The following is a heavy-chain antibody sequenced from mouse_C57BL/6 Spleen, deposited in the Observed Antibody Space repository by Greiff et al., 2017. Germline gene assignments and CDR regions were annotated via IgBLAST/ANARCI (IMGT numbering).Heavy chain of an antibody. D-gene: IGHD3-3*01. CDR1: GYTFTSYW. CDR2: IHPGSGST. V-gene: IGHV1-55*01. CDR3: TMSPRDFDV. J-gene: IGHJ1*03. Sequence: QVQLQQPGAELVKPGASVKMSCKASGYTFTSYWITWVKQRPGQGLEWIGDIHPGSGSTNYNEKFKGKATLTVDTSSSTAYLQHSSLSSETSAVYYCTMSPRDFDVWGKGTTVTVSS.